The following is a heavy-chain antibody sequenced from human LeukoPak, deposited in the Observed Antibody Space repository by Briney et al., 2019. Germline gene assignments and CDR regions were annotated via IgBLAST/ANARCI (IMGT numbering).Heavy chain of an antibody. CDR1: GFTFSSYS. CDR2: INHSGST. J-gene: IGHJ4*02. V-gene: IGHV4-34*01. D-gene: IGHD4-17*01. CDR3: ARGPFYGDYVLGY. Sequence: GSLRLSCAASGFTFSSYSMNWVRQPPGKGLEWIGEINHSGSTNYNPSLKSRVTISVDTSKNQFSLKLSSVTAADTAVYYCARGPFYGDYVLGYWGQGTLVTVSS.